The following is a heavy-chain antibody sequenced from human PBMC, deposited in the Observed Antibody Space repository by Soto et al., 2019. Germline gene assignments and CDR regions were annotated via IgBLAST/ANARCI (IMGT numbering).Heavy chain of an antibody. J-gene: IGHJ6*03. CDR3: ARVYYGSGSYYKSYYYMDV. V-gene: IGHV1-18*01. CDR2: ISAYNGNT. CDR1: GYTFTSYG. D-gene: IGHD3-10*01. Sequence: QVQLVQSGAEVKKPGASVKVSCKASGYTFTSYGISWVRQAPGQGLEWMGWISAYNGNTNYAQKLQGRVTMTTDTSTSPAYMELRSLRSDDTAVYYCARVYYGSGSYYKSYYYMDVWGKGTKVTVSS.